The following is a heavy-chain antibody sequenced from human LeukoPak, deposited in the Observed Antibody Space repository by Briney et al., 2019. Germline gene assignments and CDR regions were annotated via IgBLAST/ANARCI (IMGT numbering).Heavy chain of an antibody. Sequence: GRSLRLSCAVSGFIFSSYVMSWVRQAPGKGLEWVSSVSGNGGSTYYADSVKGRFTISRDNSKNTLFLQVNSLRVEDTAVYYCAKVEMSSVQAPFDYWGQGTLVTVSS. D-gene: IGHD5-24*01. CDR2: VSGNGGST. CDR3: AKVEMSSVQAPFDY. CDR1: GFIFSSYV. J-gene: IGHJ4*02. V-gene: IGHV3-23*01.